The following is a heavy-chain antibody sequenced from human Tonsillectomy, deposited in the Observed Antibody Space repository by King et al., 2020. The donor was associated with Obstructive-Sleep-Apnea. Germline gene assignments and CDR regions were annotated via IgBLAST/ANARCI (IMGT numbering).Heavy chain of an antibody. CDR2: VVSKPYGGTT. CDR1: GFTFGDYA. V-gene: IGHV3-49*03. Sequence: VQLVESGGGLVQPGRSLRVSCIGSGFTFGDYAMSWFRQVPGTGLEWGGFVVSKPYGGTTDYAASVKGRFAISRDDSKSIAYLQMDSLKTEDTALYYCSRDGSYGSGSLTNWFDPWGQGTLVTVS. J-gene: IGHJ5*02. CDR3: SRDGSYGSGSLTNWFDP. D-gene: IGHD3-10*01.